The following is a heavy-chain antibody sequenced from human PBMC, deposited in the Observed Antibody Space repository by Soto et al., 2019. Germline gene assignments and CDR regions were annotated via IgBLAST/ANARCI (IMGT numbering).Heavy chain of an antibody. V-gene: IGHV1-58*01. D-gene: IGHD3-22*01. CDR1: GFTFTSSA. J-gene: IGHJ6*02. CDR2: IVVGSGNT. CDR3: AADYYYDSSGYYRYGYYGMDV. Sequence: SVKVSCKASGFTFTSSAVQWVRQARGQRLEWIGWIVVGSGNTNYAQKFQGRVTITRDMSTSTAYMELSSLRSEDTAVYYCAADYYYDSSGYYRYGYYGMDVWGQGTAVTVSS.